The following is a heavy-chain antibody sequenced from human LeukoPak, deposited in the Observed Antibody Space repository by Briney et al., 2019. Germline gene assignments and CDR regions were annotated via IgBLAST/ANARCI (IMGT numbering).Heavy chain of an antibody. CDR2: ISSSGSYI. V-gene: IGHV3-21*01. D-gene: IGHD6-13*01. CDR3: ARSFTSAGGLADY. CDR1: GFTFSTYT. Sequence: GGSLRLSCAASGFTFSTYTMNWVRQAPGKGLEWVSSISSSGSYIYYADSVKGRFTISSDNAKNSLFLQMNSLRAEDTAVYYCARSFTSAGGLADYWGQGTLVTVSS. J-gene: IGHJ4*02.